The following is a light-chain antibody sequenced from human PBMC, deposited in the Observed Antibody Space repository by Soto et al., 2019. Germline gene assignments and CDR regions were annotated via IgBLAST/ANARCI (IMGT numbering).Light chain of an antibody. CDR2: DAS. CDR3: QQYNSYSP. CDR1: QSISSW. J-gene: IGKJ1*01. V-gene: IGKV1-5*01. Sequence: DIQMTQSPSTLSASVGDRVTITCRASQSISSWLAWYQQKPGKAPKLLIYDASILESGVPSRFSGSGSGTEFTLTISSLQPDDFATYYCQQYNSYSPFGQGTKVDIK.